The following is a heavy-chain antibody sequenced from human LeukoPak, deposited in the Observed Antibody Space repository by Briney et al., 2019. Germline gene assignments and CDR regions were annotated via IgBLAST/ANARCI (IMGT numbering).Heavy chain of an antibody. D-gene: IGHD4-17*01. V-gene: IGHV3-15*01. J-gene: IGHJ4*02. CDR1: GFTFSNAW. CDR3: TTDDYGARGGY. Sequence: GGSLRLSCAASGFTFSNAWMSWVRQAPGKGLEWVGRIKSETDGGTADYGAPVKGRFTISRDDSKNTLYLQMNSLKTKDTAVYYCTTDDYGARGGYWGQGTLVTVSS. CDR2: IKSETDGGTA.